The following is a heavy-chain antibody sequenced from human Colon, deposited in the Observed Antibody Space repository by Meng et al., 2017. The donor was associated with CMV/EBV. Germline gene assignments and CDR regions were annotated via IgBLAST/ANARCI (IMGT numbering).Heavy chain of an antibody. Sequence: GESLKISCAASGFTFGSFGMHWVRQAPGKGLEWVAFIRYDGDNKYYGDSVKGRFTISRDNSKNTLHLQMDSLRAEDTAVYFCARDSRIAAAGSAAFDIWGQGTVVTVSS. J-gene: IGHJ3*02. V-gene: IGHV3-30*02. D-gene: IGHD6-13*01. CDR3: ARDSRIAAAGSAAFDI. CDR2: IRYDGDNK. CDR1: GFTFGSFG.